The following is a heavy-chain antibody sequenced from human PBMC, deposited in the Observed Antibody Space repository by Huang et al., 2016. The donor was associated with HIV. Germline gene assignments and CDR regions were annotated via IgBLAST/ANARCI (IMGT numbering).Heavy chain of an antibody. D-gene: IGHD1-1*01. CDR1: GGSFGGYY. Sequence: QVQLQQWGAGLLKPSETLSLTCAVYGGSFGGYYWSWIRQSPGQGQEWIGEINHSGSTNYNPSLKSRLTISVDTSKNQFSLKLSSVTAADTAVYYCARERMMSWLDDHDAFDIWGQGTMVTVSS. J-gene: IGHJ3*02. CDR2: INHSGST. V-gene: IGHV4-34*01. CDR3: ARERMMSWLDDHDAFDI.